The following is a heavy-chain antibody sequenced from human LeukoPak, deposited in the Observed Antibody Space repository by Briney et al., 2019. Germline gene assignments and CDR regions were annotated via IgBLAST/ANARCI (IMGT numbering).Heavy chain of an antibody. Sequence: GGSLRLSCAASGFTFSNYAMNWVRQAPGKGLKWGSVISGSGGSTDYADSVKGRFTISRDNSKNTVYLQMNSLRAEDTAIYFCAKDGADTIYYFAYWGQGTLVTVSS. CDR1: GFTFSNYA. J-gene: IGHJ4*02. D-gene: IGHD3-9*01. V-gene: IGHV3-23*01. CDR3: AKDGADTIYYFAY. CDR2: ISGSGGST.